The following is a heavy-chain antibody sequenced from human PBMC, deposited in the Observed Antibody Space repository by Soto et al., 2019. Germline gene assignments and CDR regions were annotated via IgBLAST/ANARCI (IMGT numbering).Heavy chain of an antibody. Sequence: SETLSLTCTVSGGSISSYYWSWIRQPPGKGLEWIGYIYYSGSTNYNPSLKSRVTISVDTSKNQFSLKLSSVTAADTAVYYCARSNTAMVFDYWGQGALVTVSS. D-gene: IGHD5-18*01. V-gene: IGHV4-59*01. CDR2: IYYSGST. CDR1: GGSISSYY. J-gene: IGHJ4*02. CDR3: ARSNTAMVFDY.